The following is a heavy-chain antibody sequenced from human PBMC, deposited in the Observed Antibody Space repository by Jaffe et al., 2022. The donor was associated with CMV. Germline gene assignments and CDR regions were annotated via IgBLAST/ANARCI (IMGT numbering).Heavy chain of an antibody. Sequence: EVQLVESGGGLVQPGGSLRLSCAASGFTFSSYEMNWVRQAPGKGLEWVSYISSSGSTIYYADSVKGRFTISRDNAKNSLYLQMNSLRAEDTAVYYCARGERWTYSSGWYFDYWGQGTLVTVSS. CDR3: ARGERWTYSSGWYFDY. CDR1: GFTFSSYE. J-gene: IGHJ4*02. V-gene: IGHV3-48*03. D-gene: IGHD6-19*01. CDR2: ISSSGSTI.